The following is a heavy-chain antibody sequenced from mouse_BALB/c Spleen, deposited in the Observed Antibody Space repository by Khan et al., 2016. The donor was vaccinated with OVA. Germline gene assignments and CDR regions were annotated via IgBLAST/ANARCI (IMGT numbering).Heavy chain of an antibody. Sequence: VQLQQPGAELVRPGALVKLSCKASGFNIKDYYIHWVKQRPEQGLEWIGWIDPENGATVYDPKFQDKASMTADTSSNTASLQLSSLTSEDTAVYYCARSGYFAWFAYWGQGTLVTVSA. CDR1: GFNIKDYY. CDR3: ARSGYFAWFAY. D-gene: IGHD1-2*01. CDR2: IDPENGAT. V-gene: IGHV14-1*02. J-gene: IGHJ3*01.